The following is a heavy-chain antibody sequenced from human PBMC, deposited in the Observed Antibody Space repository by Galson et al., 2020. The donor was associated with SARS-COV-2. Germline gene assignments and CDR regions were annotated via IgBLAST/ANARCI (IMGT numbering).Heavy chain of an antibody. CDR3: ARARVGEYRVFSL. V-gene: IGHV3-23*01. CDR1: GFTVSKFA. CDR2: ISGSGSGT. J-gene: IGHJ4*02. D-gene: IGHD3-3*01. Sequence: GGSLRLSCVASGFTVSKFAISWFRQAPGKGLEWVSGISGSGSGTSYADSVKGRFTISRENSENTVFLEMNSLRAEDSALYFCARARVGEYRVFSLGGQGTVVT.